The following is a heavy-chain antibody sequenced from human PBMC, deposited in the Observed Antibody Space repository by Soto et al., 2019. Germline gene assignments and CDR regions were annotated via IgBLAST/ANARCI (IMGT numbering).Heavy chain of an antibody. CDR3: ARDLRSPTYSSGYLYPFGY. Sequence: GASVKVSCKASGYTFTGYYMHWVRQAPGQGLEWMGWINPNSGGTNYAQKFQGRVTMTRDTSISTAYMELSRLRSDDTAVYYCARDLRSPTYSSGYLYPFGYWGQGTPVT. J-gene: IGHJ4*03. CDR1: GYTFTGYY. V-gene: IGHV1-2*02. D-gene: IGHD3-22*01. CDR2: INPNSGGT.